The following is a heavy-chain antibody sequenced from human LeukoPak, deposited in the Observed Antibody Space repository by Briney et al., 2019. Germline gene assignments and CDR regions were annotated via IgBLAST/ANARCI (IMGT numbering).Heavy chain of an antibody. V-gene: IGHV4-34*01. Sequence: SETLSLTCAVYGGSSSGYYWSWIRQPPGKGLEWIGEINHSGSTNYNPSLKSRVTLSVDTSKNQFSLELSSVTAADTAVYYCARSAAGVDYWGQGTLVTVSS. J-gene: IGHJ4*02. CDR1: GGSSSGYY. CDR3: ARSAAGVDY. CDR2: INHSGST. D-gene: IGHD3-10*01.